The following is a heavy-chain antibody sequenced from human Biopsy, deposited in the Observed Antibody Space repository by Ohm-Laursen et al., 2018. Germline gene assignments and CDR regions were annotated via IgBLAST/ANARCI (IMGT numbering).Heavy chain of an antibody. Sequence: ASVKVSCKTSGYTFTSYYMHWVRQAPGQGLEWMGVMTPIPTYAQKFQSRLTLTRDTSTSTVYMELSSLRSEDTAIYYCARRDSLDYWGQGTLVTVSS. V-gene: IGHV1-46*01. CDR3: ARRDSLDY. CDR1: GYTFTSYY. CDR2: MTPIP. J-gene: IGHJ4*02.